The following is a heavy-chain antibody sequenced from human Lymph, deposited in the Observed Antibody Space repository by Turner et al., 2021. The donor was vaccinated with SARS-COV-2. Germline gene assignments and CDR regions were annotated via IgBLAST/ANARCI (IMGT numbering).Heavy chain of an antibody. CDR1: GFTVSSSY. CDR3: ARAWGRYSYGFDY. Sequence: EVQLVESGGGLVQPGGSLGLSCAASGFTVSSSYMSWVRQAPGKGLEWVSVIYSGGSTYCADSVKGRFTISRDNSKNTLYLQMNSLRAEDTAVYYCARAWGRYSYGFDYWGQGTLVTVSS. D-gene: IGHD5-18*01. J-gene: IGHJ4*02. CDR2: IYSGGST. V-gene: IGHV3-66*01.